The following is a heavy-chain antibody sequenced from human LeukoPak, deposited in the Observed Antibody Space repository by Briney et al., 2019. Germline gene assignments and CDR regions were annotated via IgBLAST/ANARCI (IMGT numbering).Heavy chain of an antibody. J-gene: IGHJ6*02. Sequence: GGSLRLSCESSTYSFSRFSMNWVRRAPGKGLEWLAYISSSSGTIWYADTVQGRFNISRDNAKKTLHLQMDSLRAEDTAVYYCASENSSDGWYYYGMDVWGQGTTVTVYS. V-gene: IGHV3-48*04. CDR1: TYSFSRFS. D-gene: IGHD6-19*01. CDR3: ASENSSDGWYYYGMDV. CDR2: ISSSSGTI.